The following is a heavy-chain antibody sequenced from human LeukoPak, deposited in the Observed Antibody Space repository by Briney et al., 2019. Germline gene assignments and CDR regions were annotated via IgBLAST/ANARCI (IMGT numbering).Heavy chain of an antibody. CDR3: AKDLVSYGYIYPDF. J-gene: IGHJ4*02. CDR1: GFTFDSYG. CDR2: IRYDGTDK. V-gene: IGHV3-30*02. Sequence: GGSLRLSCAASGFTFDSYGMHWVRQAPGKGLEWVAFIRYDGTDKYYTDSVKGRFTLSRDNSKNTLYLQMNSLRAEDTAVYYCAKDLVSYGYIYPDFWGQGTLVTVSS. D-gene: IGHD5-18*01.